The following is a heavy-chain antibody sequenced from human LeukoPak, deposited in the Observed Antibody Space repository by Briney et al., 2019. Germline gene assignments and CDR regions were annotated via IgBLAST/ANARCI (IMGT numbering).Heavy chain of an antibody. CDR1: GGAMGSYY. Sequence: PSETLSLTCTVSGGAMGSYYWSWIRQSPRKGLEWIGYIFTSGSTNYNPSLKSRVIISVDTSKKQFSLNLKSVAAADTAVYFCARVATLNDYFMDVWGKGTTVTVSS. D-gene: IGHD1-1*01. V-gene: IGHV4-4*09. CDR3: ARVATLNDYFMDV. CDR2: IFTSGST. J-gene: IGHJ6*03.